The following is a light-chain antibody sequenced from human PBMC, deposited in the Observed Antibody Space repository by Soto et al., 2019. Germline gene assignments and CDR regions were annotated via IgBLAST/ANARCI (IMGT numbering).Light chain of an antibody. CDR1: QSIGTW. J-gene: IGKJ5*01. CDR3: QQYYSYPIT. Sequence: DIQMTQSPSTLSASVGDRVTISCRARQSIGTWLAWYQQKPGKAPKLLIYAASTLQSGVPSRFSGSGSGTDVTLTISCLQSEDFATYYCQQYYSYPITFSQGTRLEIK. CDR2: AAS. V-gene: IGKV1-5*01.